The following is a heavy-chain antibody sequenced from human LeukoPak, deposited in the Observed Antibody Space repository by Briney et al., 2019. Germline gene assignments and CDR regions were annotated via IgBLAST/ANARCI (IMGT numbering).Heavy chain of an antibody. CDR3: ARKGYHYDSSGFDY. Sequence: SVKVSCKASGGTFSSYAISWVRQAPGQGLEWMGRIIPILGIANYAQKFQGRVTITADKSTSTAYMELSSLRSEDTAVYYCARKGYHYDSSGFDYWGQGTLVTVSS. D-gene: IGHD3-22*01. CDR2: IIPILGIA. V-gene: IGHV1-69*04. J-gene: IGHJ4*02. CDR1: GGTFSSYA.